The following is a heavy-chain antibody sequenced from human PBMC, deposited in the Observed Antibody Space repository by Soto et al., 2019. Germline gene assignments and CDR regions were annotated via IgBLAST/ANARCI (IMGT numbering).Heavy chain of an antibody. CDR2: IDPSDSYT. CDR3: ARHRANYYGSGSYYTSYYYYYGMDV. CDR1: GYSFTSYW. V-gene: IGHV5-10-1*01. Sequence: GESLKISCKGSGYSFTSYWISWVRQMPGKVLEWMGRIDPSDSYTNYSPSFQGHVTISADKSISTAYLQWSSLKASDTAMYYCARHRANYYGSGSYYTSYYYYYGMDVWGQGXTVTVYS. J-gene: IGHJ6*02. D-gene: IGHD3-10*01.